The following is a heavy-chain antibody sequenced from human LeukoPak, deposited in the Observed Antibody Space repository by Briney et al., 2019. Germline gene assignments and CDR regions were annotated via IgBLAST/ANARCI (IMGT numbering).Heavy chain of an antibody. CDR2: ISSSSSYI. CDR3: ARDDVYCSGGSCYYYYGMDV. J-gene: IGHJ6*02. Sequence: GGSLRLSCAASGFTFSSYSMNWVRQAPGKGLDWVSSISSSSSYIYYADSVKGRFTISRDNAKNSLYLQMNSLRAEDTAVYYCARDDVYCSGGSCYYYYGMDVWGQGTTVTVSS. CDR1: GFTFSSYS. D-gene: IGHD2-15*01. V-gene: IGHV3-21*01.